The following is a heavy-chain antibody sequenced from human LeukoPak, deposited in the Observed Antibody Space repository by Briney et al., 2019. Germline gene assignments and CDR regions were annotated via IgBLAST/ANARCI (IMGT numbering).Heavy chain of an antibody. CDR3: AKNGDRGAYCTGGTCYPYFYYYMDV. CDR2: IRYDGSNK. V-gene: IGHV3-30*02. Sequence: GGSLRLSCAASGFNFRTYGMHWVRQAPGKGLDWVAFIRYDGSNKYYADSVKGRFTISRDNSKNTLYLQMNSLRAEDTAIYYCAKNGDRGAYCTGGTCYPYFYYYMDVWGKGTTVTI. J-gene: IGHJ6*03. D-gene: IGHD2-15*01. CDR1: GFNFRTYG.